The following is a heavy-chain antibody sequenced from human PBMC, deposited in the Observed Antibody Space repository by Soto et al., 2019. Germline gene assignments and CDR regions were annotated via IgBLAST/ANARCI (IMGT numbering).Heavy chain of an antibody. D-gene: IGHD1-7*01. Sequence: GSLRLSCAASGFAFSSYSMNWVRPAPGKGLEWVSSISSSSSYIYYADSVKGRFTISRDNAKNSLYLQMNSLRAEDTAVYYCARPPPDWNYVAFDYWGRGTLVTVSS. CDR3: ARPPPDWNYVAFDY. CDR1: GFAFSSYS. V-gene: IGHV3-21*01. CDR2: ISSSSSYI. J-gene: IGHJ4*02.